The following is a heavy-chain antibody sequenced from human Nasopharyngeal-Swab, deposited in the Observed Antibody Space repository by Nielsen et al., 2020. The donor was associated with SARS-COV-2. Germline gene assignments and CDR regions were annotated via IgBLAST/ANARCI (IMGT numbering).Heavy chain of an antibody. Sequence: VRQAPGKGLEWVANIKQDGSEKYYVDPVKGRFTISRDNAKNSLYLQMNSLRAEDTAVYYCARRRLRLSYYCYGMDVWGQGTTVTVSS. CDR3: ARRRLRLSYYCYGMDV. J-gene: IGHJ6*02. CDR2: IKQDGSEK. D-gene: IGHD4-17*01. V-gene: IGHV3-7*01.